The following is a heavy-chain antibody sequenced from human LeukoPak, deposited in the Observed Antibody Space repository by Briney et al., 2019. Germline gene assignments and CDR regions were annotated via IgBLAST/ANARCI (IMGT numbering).Heavy chain of an antibody. CDR3: AGLPDPG. Sequence: GRSLRLSCAASGFTFSSYAMHWVRQAPGKGLEWVAVISYDGSNKYYADSVKGRFTISRDNSKNTLYLQMNSLRAEDSAVYFCAGLPDPGWGQGTLVAVSS. V-gene: IGHV3-30*04. CDR1: GFTFSSYA. J-gene: IGHJ4*02. CDR2: ISYDGSNK.